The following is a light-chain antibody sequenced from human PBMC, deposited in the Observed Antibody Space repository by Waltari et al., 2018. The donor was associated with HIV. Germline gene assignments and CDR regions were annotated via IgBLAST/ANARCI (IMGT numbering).Light chain of an antibody. CDR1: TGAVSSGNY. J-gene: IGLJ2*01. Sequence: QTVVTQEPSLTVSPGGTVTLTCSSSTGAVSSGNYPNWFQQKPGQAPWPLIYNTTMKHSWTPARFSGSLRGGKAALTVSGAQPDDEADYFCLLKYGGAWVFGGGTKLIVL. CDR3: LLKYGGAWV. V-gene: IGLV7-43*01. CDR2: NTT.